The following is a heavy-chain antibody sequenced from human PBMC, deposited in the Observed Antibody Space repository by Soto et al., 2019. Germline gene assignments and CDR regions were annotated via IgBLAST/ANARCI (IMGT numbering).Heavy chain of an antibody. CDR3: ARGRYYYDSSGYHSPFDY. Sequence: EVQLVETGGGLIQPGGSLRVSCAASGFTVSSYYMSWVRQAPGKGLEWVSAIYSGGSTYYADSVKGRFTVSRDNSKNMLSLQMNSLRAEDTAVYYCARGRYYYDSSGYHSPFDYWGQGTLVTVSS. CDR2: IYSGGST. J-gene: IGHJ4*02. D-gene: IGHD3-22*01. CDR1: GFTVSSYY. V-gene: IGHV3-53*02.